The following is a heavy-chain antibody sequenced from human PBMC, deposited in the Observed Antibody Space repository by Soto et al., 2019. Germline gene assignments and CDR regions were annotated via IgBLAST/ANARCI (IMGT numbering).Heavy chain of an antibody. V-gene: IGHV1-18*04. CDR1: GYTFTTFG. CDR3: AMAAAGTNGWFDP. J-gene: IGHJ5*02. CDR2: ISTSTGNT. D-gene: IGHD6-13*01. Sequence: GASVKVSCKASGYTFTTFGITWVRQAPGQGLEWMGWISTSTGNTNYAQKLQGRVTLTKETSTRTAYMELRNLTSDDTAVYYCAMAAAGTNGWFDPWGQGTLVTVSS.